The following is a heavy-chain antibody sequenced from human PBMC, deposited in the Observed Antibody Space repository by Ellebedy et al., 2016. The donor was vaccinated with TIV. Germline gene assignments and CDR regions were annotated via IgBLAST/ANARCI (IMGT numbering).Heavy chain of an antibody. V-gene: IGHV3-21*01. CDR3: VRFPRGAPFADYLYYMDV. Sequence: GESLKISCAASGFAFGGFAMNWVRQAPGKGLPWVSSISYNGDETFYADSVRGRFTISRDNALNSLYLQINSLRAEDTAVYYCVRFPRGAPFADYLYYMDVWGKGIMVTVSS. CDR2: ISYNGDET. D-gene: IGHD3-10*01. J-gene: IGHJ6*03. CDR1: GFAFGGFA.